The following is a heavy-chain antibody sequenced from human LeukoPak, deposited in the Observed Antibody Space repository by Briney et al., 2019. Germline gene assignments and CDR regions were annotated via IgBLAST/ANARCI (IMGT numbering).Heavy chain of an antibody. V-gene: IGHV1-8*01. CDR2: MNPNSGNT. CDR3: ARGQFYGDYTNTNWFDP. Sequence: ASVKVSCKGSGYTSTSYDINWVRQATRQGLEWMGWMNPNSGNTDYAQKFQGRVTMTRNTSISTAYMELSSLRSEDTAVYYCARGQFYGDYTNTNWFDPWGQGTLVTVSS. J-gene: IGHJ5*02. D-gene: IGHD4-17*01. CDR1: GYTSTSYD.